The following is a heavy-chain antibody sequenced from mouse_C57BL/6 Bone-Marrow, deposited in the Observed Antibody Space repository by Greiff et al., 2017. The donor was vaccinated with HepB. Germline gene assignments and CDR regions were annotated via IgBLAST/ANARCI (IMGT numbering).Heavy chain of an antibody. CDR2: IDPANGNT. CDR3: AIPMTAQATPLDY. V-gene: IGHV14-3*01. J-gene: IGHJ2*01. D-gene: IGHD3-2*02. Sequence: VQLQQSVAELVRPGASVKLSCTASGFNIKNTYMHWVKQRPEQGLEWIGRIDPANGNTKYAPKFQGQATITADTSSNTAYLQLSSLTSEDTAIYYCAIPMTAQATPLDYWGQGTTLTVSS. CDR1: GFNIKNTY.